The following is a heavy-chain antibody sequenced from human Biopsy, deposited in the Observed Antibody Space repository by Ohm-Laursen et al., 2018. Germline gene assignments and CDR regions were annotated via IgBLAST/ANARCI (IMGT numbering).Heavy chain of an antibody. CDR3: ARTPRDSFWSGSYKRGLWFDP. Sequence: SETLSLTCTVSGGSISSYYWMWIRQPPGKGLEWIGHVYNGGITNYNPSLKSRVTISKDTSKNQFSLQVNSVTAADTAVYYCARTPRDSFWSGSYKRGLWFDPWGQGTLVSVSS. D-gene: IGHD3-3*01. V-gene: IGHV4-59*01. CDR1: GGSISSYY. CDR2: VYNGGIT. J-gene: IGHJ5*02.